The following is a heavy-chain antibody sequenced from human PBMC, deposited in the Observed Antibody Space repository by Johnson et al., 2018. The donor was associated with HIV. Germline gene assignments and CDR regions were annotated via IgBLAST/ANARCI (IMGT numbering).Heavy chain of an antibody. Sequence: QVQLVESGGGVVQPGRSLRLSCAASGFTFSTYAMHWVRQAPGKGLEWVAVISYDGYNKYYANSVKDRFTISRDNSKNTLYLQMNSLRAEDTAVYYCARDPHEWELLGGAFDIWGQGTMVTVSS. D-gene: IGHD1-26*01. J-gene: IGHJ3*02. CDR1: GFTFSTYA. V-gene: IGHV3-30*04. CDR3: ARDPHEWELLGGAFDI. CDR2: ISYDGYNK.